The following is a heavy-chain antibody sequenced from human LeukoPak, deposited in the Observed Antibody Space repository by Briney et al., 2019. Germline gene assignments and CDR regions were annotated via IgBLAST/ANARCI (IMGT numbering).Heavy chain of an antibody. CDR2: IVVGSGNT. J-gene: IGHJ4*02. Sequence: ASVKASCKASGFTFTSSAMQWVRQARGQRLEWIGWIVVGSGNTNYAQKFQERVTITRDMSTSTAYMELSSLRSEDTAVYYCAATGNYYDSSGPTSFFDYWGQGTLVTVSS. CDR3: AATGNYYDSSGPTSFFDY. D-gene: IGHD3-22*01. V-gene: IGHV1-58*02. CDR1: GFTFTSSA.